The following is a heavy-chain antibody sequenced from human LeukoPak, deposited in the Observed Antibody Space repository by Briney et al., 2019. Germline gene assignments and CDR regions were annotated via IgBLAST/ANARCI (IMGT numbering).Heavy chain of an antibody. V-gene: IGHV3-15*01. Sequence: PGRSLRLSCAASGFTVSSVWMSWVRQAPGKGLEWVGRIISKADGGTTDYTAPVKGRITISRDDSKNTLYLEMNSLKTEDTGIYFCTASAVAGGFDIWGQGTMVTVSS. D-gene: IGHD6-19*01. CDR1: GFTVSSVW. J-gene: IGHJ3*02. CDR2: IISKADGGTT. CDR3: TASAVAGGFDI.